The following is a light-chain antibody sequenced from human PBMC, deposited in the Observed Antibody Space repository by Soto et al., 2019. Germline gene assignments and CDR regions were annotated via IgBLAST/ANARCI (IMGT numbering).Light chain of an antibody. CDR2: EGS. CDR3: CSYAGSSTLYV. CDR1: SSDAGSYNL. J-gene: IGLJ1*01. Sequence: QSVLTQPASVSGSPGQSITISCTGTSSDAGSYNLVSWYQQHPGKAPKLMIYEGSKRPSGVSNRFSGSKSGNTASLTISGLQAEDEADYYCCSYAGSSTLYVFGTGTKVTVL. V-gene: IGLV2-23*01.